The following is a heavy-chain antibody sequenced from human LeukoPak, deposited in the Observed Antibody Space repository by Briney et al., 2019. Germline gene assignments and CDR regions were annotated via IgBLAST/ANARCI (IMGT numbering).Heavy chain of an antibody. J-gene: IGHJ6*02. CDR2: MNPNSGNT. Sequence: ASVKVSCKASGYTFTSYDINWVRQATGQGLEWMGWMNPNSGNTGYAQKFQSRVTMTRNTSISTAYMELSSLRSEDTAVYYCARGGRRITIFGVVTYYYGMDVWGQGTTVTVPS. D-gene: IGHD3-3*01. CDR3: ARGGRRITIFGVVTYYYGMDV. CDR1: GYTFTSYD. V-gene: IGHV1-8*01.